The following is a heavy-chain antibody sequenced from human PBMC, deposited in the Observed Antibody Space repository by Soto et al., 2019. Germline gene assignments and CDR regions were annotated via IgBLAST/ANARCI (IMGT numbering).Heavy chain of an antibody. Sequence: SVKVSCKASGCTFSSYAISWVRQAPGQGLEWMGGIIPIFGTANYAQKFQGRVTITADESTSTAYMELSSLRSEDTAVYYCARDLNYYDSSGYYHWGQGTLVTVSS. V-gene: IGHV1-69*13. D-gene: IGHD3-22*01. J-gene: IGHJ5*02. CDR2: IIPIFGTA. CDR1: GCTFSSYA. CDR3: ARDLNYYDSSGYYH.